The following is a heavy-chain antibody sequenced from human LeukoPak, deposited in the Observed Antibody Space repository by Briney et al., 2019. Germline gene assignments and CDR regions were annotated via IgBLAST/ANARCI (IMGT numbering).Heavy chain of an antibody. CDR2: ISAYNGNT. Sequence: ASVKVSCKASGYTFTSYGISWVRQAPGQGFEWMGWISAYNGNTNYAQKLQGRVTMTTDTSTSTAYMELRSLRSDDTAVYYCAREMRYSSGWYSDYWGQGTLVTVSS. CDR3: AREMRYSSGWYSDY. V-gene: IGHV1-18*01. J-gene: IGHJ4*02. CDR1: GYTFTSYG. D-gene: IGHD6-19*01.